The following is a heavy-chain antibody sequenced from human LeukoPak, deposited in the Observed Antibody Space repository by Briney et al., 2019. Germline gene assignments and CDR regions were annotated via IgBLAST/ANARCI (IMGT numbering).Heavy chain of an antibody. D-gene: IGHD2-15*01. CDR1: GDSISSSSYY. CDR3: ARYCSGGSCYGAFDI. V-gene: IGHV4-39*01. J-gene: IGHJ3*02. CDR2: IYYSGST. Sequence: SETLSLTCTVSGDSISSSSYYWGWIRQPPGKGLEWIGSIYYSGSTYYNPSLKSRVTISVDTSKNQFSLKLSSVTAADTAVYYCARYCSGGSCYGAFDIWGQGTMVTVSS.